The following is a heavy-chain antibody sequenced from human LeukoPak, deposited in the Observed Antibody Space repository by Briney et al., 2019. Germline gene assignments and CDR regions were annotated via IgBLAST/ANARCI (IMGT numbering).Heavy chain of an antibody. J-gene: IGHJ4*02. V-gene: IGHV3-9*03. CDR3: AKDVVGDYGGNWNYFDY. Sequence: GRSLRLSCAASGFTFDDYAMDWVRQAPGKGLVWVSGISWNSGTLGYADSVKGRFTISRDNAKNSLYLQMISLRAEDMALYYCAKDVVGDYGGNWNYFDYWGQGTMVTVSS. D-gene: IGHD4-23*01. CDR1: GFTFDDYA. CDR2: ISWNSGTL.